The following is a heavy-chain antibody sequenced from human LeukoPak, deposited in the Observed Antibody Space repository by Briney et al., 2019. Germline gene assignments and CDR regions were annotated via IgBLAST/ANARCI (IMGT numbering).Heavy chain of an antibody. CDR3: ARDPSGRLDY. CDR1: GYTFTSYG. Sequence: ASVKVSCKASGYTFTSYGISWVRQAPGQGLEWMGWISAYNGNTNYAQKFQGRVTMTRDTSTSTVYMELSSLRSEDTAVYYCARDPSGRLDYWGQGTLVTVPS. J-gene: IGHJ4*02. D-gene: IGHD2-15*01. V-gene: IGHV1-18*01. CDR2: ISAYNGNT.